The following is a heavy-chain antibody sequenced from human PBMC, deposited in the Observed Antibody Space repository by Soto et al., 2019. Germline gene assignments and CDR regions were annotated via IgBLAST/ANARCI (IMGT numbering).Heavy chain of an antibody. V-gene: IGHV1-69*02. CDR3: ASCAGHSYGYADY. J-gene: IGHJ4*02. CDR1: GGTFSSYT. D-gene: IGHD5-18*01. CDR2: IIPILGIA. Sequence: QVQLVQSGAAVKKPGSSVKVSCKASGGTFSSYTISWVRQAPGQGLEWMGRIIPILGIANYAQKFQGRVTITADKSTSTAYMELSSLRSEDTAVYYCASCAGHSYGYADYWGQGTLVTVSS.